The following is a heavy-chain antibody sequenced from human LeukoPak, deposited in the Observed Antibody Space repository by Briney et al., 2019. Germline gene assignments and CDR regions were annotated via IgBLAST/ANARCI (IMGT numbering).Heavy chain of an antibody. CDR3: ARVLRWKYVEDAFDI. CDR2: ITPNSGGT. CDR1: GYTFTGYY. D-gene: IGHD2-21*01. V-gene: IGHV1-2*02. J-gene: IGHJ3*02. Sequence: GASVKVPFKASGYTFTGYYIDWGRQAPGQGREWVGWITPNSGGTKYGQKLQGRVTMTRDTSISTAYMEVSSLRSDDTAVYYCARVLRWKYVEDAFDIWGQGTMVTVSS.